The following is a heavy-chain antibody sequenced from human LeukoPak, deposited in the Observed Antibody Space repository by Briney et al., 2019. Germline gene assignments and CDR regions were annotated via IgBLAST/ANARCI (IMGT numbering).Heavy chain of an antibody. Sequence: SCKASGYTFTGYYMHWVRQAPGKGLEWVAVISYDGSNKYYADSVKGRFTISRDNSKNTLYLQMNSLRAEDTAVYYCARDASHDYGDGGPFDYWGQGTLVTVSS. D-gene: IGHD4-17*01. CDR3: ARDASHDYGDGGPFDY. V-gene: IGHV3-30*04. J-gene: IGHJ4*02. CDR2: ISYDGSNK. CDR1: GYTFTGYY.